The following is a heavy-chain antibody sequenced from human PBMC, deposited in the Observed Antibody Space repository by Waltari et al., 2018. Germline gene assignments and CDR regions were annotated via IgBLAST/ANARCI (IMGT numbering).Heavy chain of an antibody. CDR2: IYYIGTI. J-gene: IGHJ2*01. CDR3: TRFNWYFDL. V-gene: IGHV4-59*08. CDR1: GASISSYF. Sequence: QVQLQESGPGLVKPSETLSLTCTVSGASISSYFWSWVRQPPGKGMEWIGYIYYIGTITDNPSRKSRVTMSLDTSKNQVSLKLNSVTAADTAVYYCTRFNWYFDLWGRGTLVTVSS.